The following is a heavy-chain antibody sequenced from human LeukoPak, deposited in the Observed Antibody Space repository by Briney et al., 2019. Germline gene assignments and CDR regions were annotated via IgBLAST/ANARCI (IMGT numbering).Heavy chain of an antibody. CDR2: IYYSGST. Sequence: SETLSLTCTVSGGSISSGGYYWSWIRQHPGKGLEWIGYIYYSGSTYYNSSLKSRVTISVDTSKNQFSLKLSSVTAADTAVYYCARSGSSSSAPYYYYGMDVWGQGTTVTVSS. D-gene: IGHD6-6*01. CDR1: GGSISSGGYY. CDR3: ARSGSSSSAPYYYYGMDV. J-gene: IGHJ6*02. V-gene: IGHV4-31*03.